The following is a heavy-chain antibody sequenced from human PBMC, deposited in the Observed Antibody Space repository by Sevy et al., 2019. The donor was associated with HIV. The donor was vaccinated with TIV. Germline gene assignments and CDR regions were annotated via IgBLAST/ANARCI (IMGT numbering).Heavy chain of an antibody. D-gene: IGHD3-16*01. J-gene: IGHJ4*02. CDR3: ARDEMITFGGANFDY. V-gene: IGHV3-11*01. CDR1: GFTFSDYY. Sequence: GGSLRLSCAASGFTFSDYYMSWIRQAPGKGLEWVSYISSSGSTIYYADSVKGRFTISRDNAKNSLYLQMNSLRAEDTAAYYCARDEMITFGGANFDYWGQGTLVTVSS. CDR2: ISSSGSTI.